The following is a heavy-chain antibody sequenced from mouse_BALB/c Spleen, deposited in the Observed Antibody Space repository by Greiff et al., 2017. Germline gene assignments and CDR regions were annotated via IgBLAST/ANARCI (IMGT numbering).Heavy chain of an antibody. CDR1: GYAFSSSW. J-gene: IGHJ4*01. D-gene: IGHD1-1*01. CDR3: ASYYYGSSDYAMDY. Sequence: VQLQQSGPELVKPGASVKISCKASGYAFSSSWMNWVKQRPGQGLEWIGRIYPGDGDTNYNGKFKGKATLTADKSSSTAYMQLSSLTSVDSAVYFCASYYYGSSDYAMDYWGQGTSVTVSS. V-gene: IGHV1-82*01. CDR2: IYPGDGDT.